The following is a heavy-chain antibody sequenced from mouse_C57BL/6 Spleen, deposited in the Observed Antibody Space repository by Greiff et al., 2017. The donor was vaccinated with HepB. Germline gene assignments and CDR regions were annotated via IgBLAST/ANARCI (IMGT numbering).Heavy chain of an antibody. J-gene: IGHJ4*01. D-gene: IGHD2-4*01. CDR3: ANYDYDYYAMDY. V-gene: IGHV1-42*01. Sequence: VQLQQSGPELVKPGASVKISCKASGYSFTGYYMNWVKQSPEKSLEWIGEINPSTGGTTYNQKFKAKATLTVDKSSSTAYMQLKSLTSEDSAVYYCANYDYDYYAMDYWGQGTSVTVSS. CDR1: GYSFTGYY. CDR2: INPSTGGT.